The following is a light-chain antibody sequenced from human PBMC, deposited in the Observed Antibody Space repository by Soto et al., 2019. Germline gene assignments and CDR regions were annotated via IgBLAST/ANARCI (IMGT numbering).Light chain of an antibody. CDR3: QQRSNWPLLT. J-gene: IGKJ4*01. CDR2: DAS. Sequence: EIVLTQSPATLSLSPGERATLSCRASQSVRSYLAWYQHKPGQAPRLVIYDASNRATGIPARFSGSGSGTDFTLTISSLEPEDFAVYYCQQRSNWPLLTFGGGTKVEIK. V-gene: IGKV3-11*01. CDR1: QSVRSY.